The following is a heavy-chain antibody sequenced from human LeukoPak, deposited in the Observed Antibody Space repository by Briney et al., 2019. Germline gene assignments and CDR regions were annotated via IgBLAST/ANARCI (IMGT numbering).Heavy chain of an antibody. Sequence: PGGSLRLSCAASGLTFRSYWMTWVRQAPGKGLEWVANIKEDGSGKYYVDSVKSRFTISRDNAKNSLYLQMNSLRAEDTAVYYCARDTGCSGGSCYSFYDYWGQGTLVTVSS. CDR2: IKEDGSGK. CDR1: GLTFRSYW. CDR3: ARDTGCSGGSCYSFYDY. V-gene: IGHV3-7*01. D-gene: IGHD2-15*01. J-gene: IGHJ4*02.